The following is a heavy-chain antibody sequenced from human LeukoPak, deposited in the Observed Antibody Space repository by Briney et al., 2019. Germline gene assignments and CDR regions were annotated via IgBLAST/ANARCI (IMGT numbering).Heavy chain of an antibody. J-gene: IGHJ4*02. CDR1: GFTFSSYG. CDR2: IWYDGSNK. V-gene: IGHV3-33*01. D-gene: IGHD1-26*01. CDR3: ARGSRVIVGAMGY. Sequence: GGSLRLSCAASGFTFSSYGMHWVRQAPGKGLEWVAVIWYDGSNKYYADSVKGRFTISRDNSKNTLYLQMNSLGAEDTAVYYCARGSRVIVGAMGYWGQGTLVTVSS.